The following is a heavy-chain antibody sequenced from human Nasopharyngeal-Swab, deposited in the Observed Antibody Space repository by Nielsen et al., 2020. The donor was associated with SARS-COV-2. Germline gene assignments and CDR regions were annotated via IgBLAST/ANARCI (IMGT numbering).Heavy chain of an antibody. Sequence: SETLSLTCAVSGRSISGSDWWSWVRHPPGKGLEWIGETSPDGGTNYNPSLKGRVIVSVDRSKNLFSLSLKSVTAADTAVYYCASSSSEKRGHDSWGQGTLVTVSS. J-gene: IGHJ4*02. D-gene: IGHD6-6*01. V-gene: IGHV4-4*02. CDR2: TSPDGGT. CDR1: GRSISGSDW. CDR3: ASSSSEKRGHDS.